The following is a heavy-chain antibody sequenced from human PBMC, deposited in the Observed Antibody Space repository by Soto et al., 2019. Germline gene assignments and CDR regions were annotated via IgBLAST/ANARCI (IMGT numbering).Heavy chain of an antibody. V-gene: IGHV1-18*01. CDR2: ISAYNGNT. Sequence: GASVKVSCKASGYTFTNYGISWVRQAPGQGLEWMGWISAYNGNTNYAQKLQGRVTMTTDTSTSTAYMELRSLRSDDSAVYYCAGVLRYNWNPTAFDIWGQGTMVTVS. CDR3: AGVLRYNWNPTAFDI. CDR1: GYTFTNYG. J-gene: IGHJ3*02. D-gene: IGHD1-20*01.